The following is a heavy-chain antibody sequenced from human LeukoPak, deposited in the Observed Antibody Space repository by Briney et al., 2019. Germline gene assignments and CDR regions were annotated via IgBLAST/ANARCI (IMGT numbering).Heavy chain of an antibody. CDR1: GGSISSSSYY. D-gene: IGHD2-2*01. V-gene: IGHV4-39*01. Sequence: PSETLSLTCTVSGGSISSSSYYWGWIRQPPGKGLEWIGSIYYSGSTYYNPSLKSRVTISVDTSKNQFSLKLSSVTAADTAVYYCASGGGPAASDYWGQGTLVTVSS. J-gene: IGHJ4*02. CDR3: ASGGGPAASDY. CDR2: IYYSGST.